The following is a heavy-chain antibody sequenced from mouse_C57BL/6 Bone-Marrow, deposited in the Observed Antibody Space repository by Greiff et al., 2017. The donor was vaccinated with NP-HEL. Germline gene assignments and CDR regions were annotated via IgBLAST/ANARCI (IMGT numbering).Heavy chain of an antibody. V-gene: IGHV1-59*01. CDR2: IDPSDSYT. Sequence: QVQLQQPGAELVRPGTSVKLSCKASGYTFTSYWMHWVKQRPGQGLEWIGVIDPSDSYTNYNQKFKGKATLTVDTSSSTAYMQLSSLTSEDSAVYYCASHYDYTWLAYWGQGTLVTVSA. J-gene: IGHJ3*01. CDR1: GYTFTSYW. CDR3: ASHYDYTWLAY. D-gene: IGHD2-4*01.